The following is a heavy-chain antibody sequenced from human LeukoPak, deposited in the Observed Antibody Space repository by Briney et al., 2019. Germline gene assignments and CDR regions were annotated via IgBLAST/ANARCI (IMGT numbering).Heavy chain of an antibody. V-gene: IGHV4-59*11. J-gene: IGHJ3*02. CDR1: DDSFSSHY. Sequence: PSETLSLTCAVSDDSFSSHYWTWIRQPPGKGLEWIGYISYIGTTNYNPSLKSRVTISIDTSKDQFSLKLSSVTAADTAVYYCARDLVTVTKGFDIWGQGTMVSVSS. CDR3: ARDLVTVTKGFDI. CDR2: ISYIGTT. D-gene: IGHD4-17*01.